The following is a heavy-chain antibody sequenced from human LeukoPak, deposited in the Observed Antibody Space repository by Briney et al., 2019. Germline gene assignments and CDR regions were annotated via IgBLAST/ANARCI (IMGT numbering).Heavy chain of an antibody. CDR2: INHSGST. D-gene: IGHD6-13*01. CDR3: ARTYSNSGLEYFDF. CDR1: GGSFSGYY. J-gene: IGHJ4*02. Sequence: SETLSLTCAVYGGSFSGYYWSWIRQPPGKGLEWIGEINHSGSTNYNPSLKSRVTISVDTSKNQFSLKLSSVTAADTAVYYCARTYSNSGLEYFDFWGQGTLVTVSS. V-gene: IGHV4-34*01.